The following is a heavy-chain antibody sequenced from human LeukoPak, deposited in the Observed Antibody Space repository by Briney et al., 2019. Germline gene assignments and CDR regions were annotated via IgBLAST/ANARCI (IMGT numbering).Heavy chain of an antibody. D-gene: IGHD2-15*01. J-gene: IGHJ4*02. Sequence: GGSLRLSCTVSGFTVSSNSWSWVRQAPGKGLEWVSFIYSGGNTHYSDSVKGRSTISRDNSKNTLYVQMNSLRAEDTAIYYCARRAGEYSHPYDSWGQGTLVTVSS. V-gene: IGHV3-53*01. CDR1: GFTVSSNS. CDR2: IYSGGNT. CDR3: ARRAGEYSHPYDS.